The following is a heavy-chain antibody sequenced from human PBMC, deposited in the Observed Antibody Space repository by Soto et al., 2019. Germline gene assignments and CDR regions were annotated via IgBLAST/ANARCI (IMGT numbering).Heavy chain of an antibody. D-gene: IGHD3-10*01. CDR3: ARGTPVWFDP. Sequence: ASVKVSCKASGYTFSDSAIHWVRQAPGQRPEWMGWINAGNGNTKYSQKFQGRVTITRDTSASTAYMELSSLRSEDTAVYYCARGTPVWFDPWGQGTLVTVSS. V-gene: IGHV1-3*01. J-gene: IGHJ5*02. CDR2: INAGNGNT. CDR1: GYTFSDSA.